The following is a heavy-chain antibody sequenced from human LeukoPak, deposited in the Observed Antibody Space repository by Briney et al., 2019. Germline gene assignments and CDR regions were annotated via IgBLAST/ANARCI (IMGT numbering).Heavy chain of an antibody. Sequence: GGSLRLSCAASGFTVSSNYMSWVRQAPGKGLEWVSVIYSGGNTYYADSVKGRFTISRDNSKNTLYLQMNSLRAEDTAVYYCAREVGADGFDYWGQGTLVTVSS. CDR1: GFTVSSNY. J-gene: IGHJ4*02. V-gene: IGHV3-66*01. CDR3: AREVGADGFDY. D-gene: IGHD1-26*01. CDR2: IYSGGNT.